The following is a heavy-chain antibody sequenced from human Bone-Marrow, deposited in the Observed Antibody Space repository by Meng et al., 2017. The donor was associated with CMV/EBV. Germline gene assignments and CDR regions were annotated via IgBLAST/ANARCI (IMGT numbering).Heavy chain of an antibody. CDR3: ARETTGDYFDY. D-gene: IGHD7-27*01. CDR1: GGSISSYY. CDR2: IYYSGST. J-gene: IGHJ4*02. Sequence: SETLSLTCTVSGGSISSYYWSWIRQPPGKGLEWIGYIYYSGSTNYNPSLKSRVTISVDTSKNQFSLKLSSVTAADTAVYYCARETTGDYFDYWGQGKLVTVHS. V-gene: IGHV4-59*01.